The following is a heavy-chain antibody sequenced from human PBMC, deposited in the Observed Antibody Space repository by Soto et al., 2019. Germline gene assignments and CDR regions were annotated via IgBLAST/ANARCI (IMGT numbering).Heavy chain of an antibody. Sequence: QVQLVQSGAEVKKPGSSVKVSCKASGGTFSSYAISWVRQAPGQGLEWMGGIIPIFCTANYAQKFQGRVTITADESTTTALMELSSLRSEDTAVYYCATVIQQLVPAAAEYFKHWGQGTLVTFSS. CDR3: ATVIQQLVPAAAEYFKH. D-gene: IGHD6-6*01. V-gene: IGHV1-69*01. J-gene: IGHJ1*01. CDR2: IIPIFCTA. CDR1: GGTFSSYA.